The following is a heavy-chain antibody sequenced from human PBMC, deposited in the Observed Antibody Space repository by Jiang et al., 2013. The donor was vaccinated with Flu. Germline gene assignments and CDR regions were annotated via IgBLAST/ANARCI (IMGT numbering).Heavy chain of an antibody. CDR1: GFTFNSYA. CDR3: AKARELLWGRIFDY. Sequence: VQLVESGGGLVQPGGSLRLSCAASGFTFNSYAMSWVRQAPGKGLEWVSSISGGGASTDSADSVKGRFTISRDNSKNTLYLQMNSLRAEDTAVYYCAKARELLWGRIFDYWGQGTLV. J-gene: IGHJ4*02. D-gene: IGHD2-2*01. CDR2: ISGGGAST. V-gene: IGHV3-23*04.